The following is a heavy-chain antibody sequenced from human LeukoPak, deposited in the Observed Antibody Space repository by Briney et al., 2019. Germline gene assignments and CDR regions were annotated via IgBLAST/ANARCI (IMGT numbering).Heavy chain of an antibody. CDR2: ISSRSSNK. CDR3: AREGWDLNALDI. Sequence: GRSLRLSCAASGFTFSDYNMDWVRQAAGKGLVWVSYISSRSSNKYYADSVKGRFTISRDNAKNSLYLQMDSLRVEDTAVYYCAREGWDLNALDIWGQGTMVTVSP. D-gene: IGHD1-26*01. V-gene: IGHV3-48*04. J-gene: IGHJ3*02. CDR1: GFTFSDYN.